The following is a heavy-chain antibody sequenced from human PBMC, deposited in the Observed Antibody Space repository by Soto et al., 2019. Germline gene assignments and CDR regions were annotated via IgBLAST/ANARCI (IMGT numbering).Heavy chain of an antibody. V-gene: IGHV3-23*01. Sequence: EVQLLESGGGLVQPGGSLRLSCAASGFTFTSYAMNWVRQAPGKGLEWVSGISGSGGSTYYADSVKGRFTITRDNSKNTLYLPMTSLRAEDTAVYYCAKRTTGWYFDLWGRGTLVTVSS. CDR2: ISGSGGST. J-gene: IGHJ2*01. CDR3: AKRTTGWYFDL. CDR1: GFTFTSYA.